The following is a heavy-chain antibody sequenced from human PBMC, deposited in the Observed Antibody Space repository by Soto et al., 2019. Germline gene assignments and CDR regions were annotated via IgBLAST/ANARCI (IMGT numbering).Heavy chain of an antibody. Sequence: ASVKVSCKASGYTFSSYDINWVRQATGQGLEWMGWMNPNSGNTGYAQKFQGRVTMTRNTSISTAYMELSSLRSEDTAVYYCASAGYSSSWQNYYSSYGMDVWGQGTTVTVSS. V-gene: IGHV1-8*01. J-gene: IGHJ6*02. D-gene: IGHD6-13*01. CDR1: GYTFSSYD. CDR3: ASAGYSSSWQNYYSSYGMDV. CDR2: MNPNSGNT.